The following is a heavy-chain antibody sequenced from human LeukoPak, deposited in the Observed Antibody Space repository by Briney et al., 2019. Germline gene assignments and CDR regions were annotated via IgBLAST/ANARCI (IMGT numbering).Heavy chain of an antibody. J-gene: IGHJ5*02. CDR2: IYYSGST. D-gene: IGHD5-24*01. CDR1: GGCISSSSYY. V-gene: IGHV4-39*01. Sequence: PSETLSLTCTVSGGCISSSSYYWGWIRQPPGKGLEWIGSIYYSGSTYYNPSLKSRVTISVDTSKNQFSLKLSSVTAADTAVYYCARQEKRWLQSIGWFDPWGQGTLVTVSS. CDR3: ARQEKRWLQSIGWFDP.